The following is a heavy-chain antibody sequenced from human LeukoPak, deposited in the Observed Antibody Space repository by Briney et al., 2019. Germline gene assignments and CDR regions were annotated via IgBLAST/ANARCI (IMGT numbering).Heavy chain of an antibody. CDR1: GYTFTGYY. J-gene: IGHJ6*02. CDR3: ARDILGGYYDSSGYYHYYGMDV. CDR2: INPNSGGT. Sequence: GASVKVSCKASGYTFTGYYMHWVRQAPGQGLEWMGWINPNSGGTNYAQKFQGRVTMTRDTSISTAYMELSRLRSDDAAVYYCARDILGGYYDSSGYYHYYGMDVWGQGTTVTVSS. V-gene: IGHV1-2*02. D-gene: IGHD3-22*01.